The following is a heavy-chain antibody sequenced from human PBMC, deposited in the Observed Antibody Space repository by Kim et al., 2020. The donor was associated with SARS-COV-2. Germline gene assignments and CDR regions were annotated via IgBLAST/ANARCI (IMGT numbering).Heavy chain of an antibody. V-gene: IGHV4-30-2*01. D-gene: IGHD1-7*01. CDR2: IYHSGTT. J-gene: IGHJ6*03. CDR1: GGSISGGTYS. CDR3: ARGTTGTTVVFNYYYMDV. Sequence: SETLSLTCVVSGGSISGGTYSWSWIRQPPGKGLEWIGSIYHSGTTFYNPSLKSRVTMSVDRSKNQFSLKLSSVTAADTAVYYCARGTTGTTVVFNYYYMDVWGKGTTVTVSS.